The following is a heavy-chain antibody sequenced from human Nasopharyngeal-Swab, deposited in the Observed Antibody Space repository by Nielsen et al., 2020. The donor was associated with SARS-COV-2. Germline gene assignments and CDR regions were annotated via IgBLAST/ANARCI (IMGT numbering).Heavy chain of an antibody. V-gene: IGHV3-30*03. CDR3: ARDTSVDIVLLYYGMDV. CDR2: ISFDGSKK. D-gene: IGHD5-12*01. Sequence: GESLKISCAASGFTFSSYGMHWVRQAPGKGLEWVAVISFDGSKKYYADSVKSRFTISRDSSKNTLYLQMNSLRAEDTAVYYCARDTSVDIVLLYYGMDVWGQGTTVTVS. CDR1: GFTFSSYG. J-gene: IGHJ6*02.